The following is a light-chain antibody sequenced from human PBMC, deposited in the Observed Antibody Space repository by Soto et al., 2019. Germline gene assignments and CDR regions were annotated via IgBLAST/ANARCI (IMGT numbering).Light chain of an antibody. CDR1: SSNIGSNT. CDR2: SNN. J-gene: IGLJ1*01. CDR3: AAWDDTLTGLYV. Sequence: QSVLTQPPSASGTPGQRVTISCSGSSSNIGSNTVSWYQHLPGTAPKLLIYSNNQRPSGVPDRFSGSKSGTSASLAISGLQSEDEADYYCAAWDDTLTGLYVFGTGTKVTVL. V-gene: IGLV1-44*01.